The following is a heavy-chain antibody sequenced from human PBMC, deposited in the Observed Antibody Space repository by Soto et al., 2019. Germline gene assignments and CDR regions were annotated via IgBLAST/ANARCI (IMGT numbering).Heavy chain of an antibody. D-gene: IGHD2-2*01. J-gene: IGHJ5*02. CDR1: GGSISSYY. CDR3: ARDLGYCISTSCFHWFDP. Sequence: SETLSLTCTVSGGSISSYYWSWIRQPPGKGLEWIGYIYYSGSTNYNPSLKSRVTISVDTSKNQFSLKLSSVTAADTAVYYCARDLGYCISTSCFHWFDPWGRGTLVTAPQ. V-gene: IGHV4-59*01. CDR2: IYYSGST.